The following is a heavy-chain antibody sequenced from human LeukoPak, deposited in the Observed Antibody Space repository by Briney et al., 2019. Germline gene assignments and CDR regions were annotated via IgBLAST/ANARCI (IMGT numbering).Heavy chain of an antibody. CDR3: ARDRGYTQDY. CDR2: IKTDGSST. CDR1: GFTFSTYW. Sequence: PGGSLRLSCAASGFTFSTYWMHWVRQAPGKGLVWVSHIKTDGSSTTYADSVKGRFTISRDNAKNTLYLQMNRLRAEDTAVYYCARDRGYTQDYWGQGTLVTVSS. V-gene: IGHV3-74*01. J-gene: IGHJ4*02. D-gene: IGHD5-12*01.